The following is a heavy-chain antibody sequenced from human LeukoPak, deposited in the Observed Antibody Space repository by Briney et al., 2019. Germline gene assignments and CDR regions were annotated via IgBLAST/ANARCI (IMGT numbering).Heavy chain of an antibody. D-gene: IGHD2-2*01. CDR1: GYTFTDYY. V-gene: IGHV1-2*02. CDR3: ARNAYCDSTNCYAWFDP. J-gene: IGHJ5*02. Sequence: ASVKVSCKASGYTFTDYYIHWVRQAPGQGLEWMGWIVPHSGGTNYAQNYQGRITMTRDTSISTAYTELSSLRSDDTAVYYCARNAYCDSTNCYAWFDPWGQGTLVTVSS. CDR2: IVPHSGGT.